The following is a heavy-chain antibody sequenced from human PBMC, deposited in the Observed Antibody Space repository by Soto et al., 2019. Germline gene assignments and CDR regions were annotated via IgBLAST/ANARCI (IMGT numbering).Heavy chain of an antibody. J-gene: IGHJ4*02. CDR2: IIPIFGTA. CDR1: GGTFSSYA. D-gene: IGHD3-22*01. Sequence: SVKVSCKASGGTFSSYAISWVRQAPGQGLEWMGGIIPIFGTANYAQKFQGRVTITADESTSTAYMELSSLGSEDTAVYYCARYYYDSSGYYRTYYFDYWGQGTLVTVSS. CDR3: ARYYYDSSGYYRTYYFDY. V-gene: IGHV1-69*13.